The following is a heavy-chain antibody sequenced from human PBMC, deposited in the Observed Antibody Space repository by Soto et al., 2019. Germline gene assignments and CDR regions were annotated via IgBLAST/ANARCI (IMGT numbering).Heavy chain of an antibody. V-gene: IGHV3-7*01. CDR3: GRDEVRNGVGV. Sequence: PGGSLRLSCAASGFTFSSYAMSWVRQAPGKGLEWVANIKGDGSEKRYVDSVRGRFTISRDNAKNSVYLQMNSLRADDTALYYCGRDEVRNGVGVWGQGTTVTVSS. CDR2: IKGDGSEK. CDR1: GFTFSSYA. J-gene: IGHJ6*02.